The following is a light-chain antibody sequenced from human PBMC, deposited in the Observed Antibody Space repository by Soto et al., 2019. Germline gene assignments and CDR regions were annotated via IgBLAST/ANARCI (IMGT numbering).Light chain of an antibody. V-gene: IGLV1-44*01. J-gene: IGLJ2*01. CDR1: SSIIGSKS. CDR3: AAWDDSLNVLV. Sequence: QSVLTQPPSVSGTPGQRVNMSCSGSSSIIGSKSVSWYQHLPQTAPKLLIYSNNQRPSGVPGRFSGSKSGTSASLAISGLQSDDETQYYCAAWDDSLNVLVFGGGTKLTVL. CDR2: SNN.